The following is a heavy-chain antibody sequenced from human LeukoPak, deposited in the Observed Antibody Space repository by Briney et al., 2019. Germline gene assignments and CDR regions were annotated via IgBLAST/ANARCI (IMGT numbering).Heavy chain of an antibody. CDR3: AKDRLSPDSSSWSLFDY. J-gene: IGHJ4*02. Sequence: GGSLRLSCAASGFTFSSYWMYWVRQAPGKGLVWVSRITSDGSSTTYADSVKGRFTISRDNAKNTLYLQMNSLRAEDTAVYYCAKDRLSPDSSSWSLFDYWGQGTLVTVSS. V-gene: IGHV3-74*01. CDR1: GFTFSSYW. CDR2: ITSDGSST. D-gene: IGHD6-13*01.